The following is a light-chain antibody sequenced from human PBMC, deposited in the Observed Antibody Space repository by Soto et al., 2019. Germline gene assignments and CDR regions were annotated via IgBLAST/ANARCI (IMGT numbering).Light chain of an antibody. CDR1: QSISSW. Sequence: DIQMTQSPSTLSASVGDRVTITCRASQSISSWLAWYQQKPAKAPKLLIYKESSLESVVPSRFSGSGFGIEFTLTSSSLQPYDFAPYYCHQYDSYLYTFGQGTKLESK. CDR2: KES. J-gene: IGKJ2*01. CDR3: HQYDSYLYT. V-gene: IGKV1-5*03.